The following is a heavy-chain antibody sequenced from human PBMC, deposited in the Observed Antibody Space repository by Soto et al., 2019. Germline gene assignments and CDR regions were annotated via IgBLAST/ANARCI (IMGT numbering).Heavy chain of an antibody. Sequence: GGSLRLSCAASGFTFSSYSMNWVRQAPGKGLEWVSSISSSSSYIYYADSVKGRFTISRDNAKNSLYLQMNSLRAEDTAVYYCARDPIAAAGTYYGMDVWGQGTTVTVSS. CDR1: GFTFSSYS. J-gene: IGHJ6*02. V-gene: IGHV3-21*01. D-gene: IGHD6-13*01. CDR2: ISSSSSYI. CDR3: ARDPIAAAGTYYGMDV.